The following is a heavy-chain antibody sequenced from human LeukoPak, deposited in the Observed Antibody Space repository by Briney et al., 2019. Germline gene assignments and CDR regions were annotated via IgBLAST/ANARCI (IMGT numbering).Heavy chain of an antibody. Sequence: GGSLRLSCAASGFTVSSNYMSWVRQAPGKGLEWVSVIYSGGSTYYADSVKGRFTISRDNSKNTLYLQMNSLRAEDTAVYYCARAVSYQLAFDIWGQGTMVTVSS. D-gene: IGHD1-1*01. CDR1: GFTVSSNY. CDR2: IYSGGST. CDR3: ARAVSYQLAFDI. V-gene: IGHV3-66*01. J-gene: IGHJ3*02.